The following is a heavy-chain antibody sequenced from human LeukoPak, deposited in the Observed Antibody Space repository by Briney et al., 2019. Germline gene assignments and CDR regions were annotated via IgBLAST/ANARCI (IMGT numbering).Heavy chain of an antibody. CDR1: GFTFSSYS. V-gene: IGHV3-21*01. D-gene: IGHD6-19*01. CDR2: ISSSSSYI. Sequence: GGSLRLSCAAAGFTFSSYSMNWVRQAPGKGLEWVSSISSSSSYIYYADSVKGRLTISRDNAKNSLYLQVNSLRAEDMAVYYCARGSIAVAGILDYWGQGTLVTVSS. CDR3: ARGSIAVAGILDY. J-gene: IGHJ4*02.